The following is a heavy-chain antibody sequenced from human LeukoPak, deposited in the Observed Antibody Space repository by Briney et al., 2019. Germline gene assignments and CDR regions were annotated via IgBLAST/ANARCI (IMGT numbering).Heavy chain of an antibody. CDR1: GSTFRSNS. CDR2: ISSSSSYI. J-gene: IGHJ5*02. CDR3: ARGQNNWFDP. Sequence: GGPLSLPCAASGSTFRSNSMNWVRQPPGKGLERVSSISSSSSYIYYADSVKGRFTISRDNAKNSLYLQMNSLRAEDTAVYYCARGQNNWFDPWGQGTLVTVSS. V-gene: IGHV3-21*01.